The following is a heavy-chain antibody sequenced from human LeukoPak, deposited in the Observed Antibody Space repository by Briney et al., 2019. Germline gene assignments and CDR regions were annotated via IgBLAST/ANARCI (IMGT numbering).Heavy chain of an antibody. CDR2: INLKSGDA. J-gene: IGHJ4*02. D-gene: IGHD2-21*02. CDR3: AREGRHCGGACYSFDS. CDR1: GYTFTDSY. V-gene: IGHV1-2*02. Sequence: ASVKVSCKASGYTFTDSYMHWVRQAPGQGLEYLAWINLKSGDAKYAQKFQGRVSMTRDTSISTAYMDLGSLRSDDTAVYYCAREGRHCGGACYSFDSWGQGTLVTVSS.